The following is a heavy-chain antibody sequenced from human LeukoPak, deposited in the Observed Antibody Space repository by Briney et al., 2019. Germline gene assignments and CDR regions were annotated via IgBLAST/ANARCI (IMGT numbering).Heavy chain of an antibody. Sequence: GGSLRLSCAASGFTFSTYAMSWVRQAPGKGLEWVSSITSNGGSTYYADSVKGRFTISRDDSKNTLYLQMNSLRAEDTAVYYCARVGYCSSTSCYKHYYYYGMDVWGQGTTVTVSS. CDR2: ITSNGGST. J-gene: IGHJ6*02. V-gene: IGHV3-23*01. CDR3: ARVGYCSSTSCYKHYYYYGMDV. CDR1: GFTFSTYA. D-gene: IGHD2-2*02.